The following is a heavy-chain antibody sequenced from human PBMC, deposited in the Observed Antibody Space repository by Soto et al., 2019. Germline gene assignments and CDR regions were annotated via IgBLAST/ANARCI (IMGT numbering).Heavy chain of an antibody. V-gene: IGHV4-31*03. D-gene: IGHD3-10*01. CDR1: GGSISSGGYY. J-gene: IGHJ4*02. CDR2: IYYSGST. Sequence: SETLSLTCTVSGGSISSGGYYWSWIRQHPGKGLEWIGYIYYSGSTYYNPSLKSRVTISVDTSKNQFSLKLSSVTAADTAVYYCARIEKRITMVRGVILYWGQGTLVTVSS. CDR3: ARIEKRITMVRGVILY.